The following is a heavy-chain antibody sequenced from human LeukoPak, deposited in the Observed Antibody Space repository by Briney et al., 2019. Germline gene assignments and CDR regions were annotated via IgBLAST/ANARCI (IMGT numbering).Heavy chain of an antibody. Sequence: PGGSLRLSCAASGFTFSSYAMSSVREAPGKGLEWVSAISGSGGSTYYADSVKGRFTISRDNSKNTLYLQMNSLRAEDTAVYYCAKVPRPFSPVYYFDYWGQGTLVTVSS. J-gene: IGHJ4*02. CDR3: AKVPRPFSPVYYFDY. D-gene: IGHD6-6*01. CDR1: GFTFSSYA. CDR2: ISGSGGST. V-gene: IGHV3-23*01.